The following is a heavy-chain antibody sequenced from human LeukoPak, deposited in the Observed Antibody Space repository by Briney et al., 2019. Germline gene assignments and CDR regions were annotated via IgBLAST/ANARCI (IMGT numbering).Heavy chain of an antibody. J-gene: IGHJ4*02. V-gene: IGHV4-59*08. D-gene: IGHD1-14*01. CDR3: ARQRDNTHSYFDY. CDR1: GGSISSYY. Sequence: TETLPLTCNVSGGSISSYYWSWIRQPPGKGLEWIGYIYYSGNTNYNPSLKSRVTISADTSKNQFSLKLSSVTAADTAMYYCARQRDNTHSYFDYWGQGTLVSVSS. CDR2: IYYSGNT.